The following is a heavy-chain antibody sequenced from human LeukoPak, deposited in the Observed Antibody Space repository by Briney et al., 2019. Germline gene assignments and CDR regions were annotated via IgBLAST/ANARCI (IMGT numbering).Heavy chain of an antibody. V-gene: IGHV3-48*01. CDR3: ARDAVQAGTPFSFDF. J-gene: IGHJ4*02. D-gene: IGHD2-15*01. CDR1: GFIFPSYG. Sequence: LGGSLRLSCSASGFIFPSYGMNWVRQAPGKGLQWVSYINAGSSNTFYADSVKGRFTISRDDADNSLHLQMNSLSAEDTAVYYCARDAVQAGTPFSFDFWGQGALVTVCS. CDR2: INAGSSNT.